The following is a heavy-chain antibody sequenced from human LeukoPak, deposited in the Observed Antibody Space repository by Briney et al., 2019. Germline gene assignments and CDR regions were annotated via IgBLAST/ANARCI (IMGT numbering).Heavy chain of an antibody. CDR2: ISAYNGNT. D-gene: IGHD5-18*01. CDR1: VYTFTSYG. Sequence: ASVKVSCKASVYTFTSYGISWVRQAPGQGLEWMGWISAYNGNTNYAQKLQGRVTMTTDTSTSTAYMELRSLRSDDTAVYYCATLRGGYSYGDRSFDYWGQGTLVTVSS. CDR3: ATLRGGYSYGDRSFDY. J-gene: IGHJ4*02. V-gene: IGHV1-18*01.